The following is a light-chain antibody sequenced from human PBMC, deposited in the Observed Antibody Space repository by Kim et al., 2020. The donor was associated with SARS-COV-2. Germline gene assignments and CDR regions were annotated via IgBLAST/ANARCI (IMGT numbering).Light chain of an antibody. CDR2: ATS. CDR3: QKYDSAPWT. CDR1: QDISNY. Sequence: SASVGDEVTITCRASQDISNYLAWYQQKPGKAPKLLMYATSTLQSGVPSRFRGSRSGTDFTLIITRLQPEDVATYFCQKYDSAPWTFGQGTKLEIK. V-gene: IGKV1-27*01. J-gene: IGKJ1*01.